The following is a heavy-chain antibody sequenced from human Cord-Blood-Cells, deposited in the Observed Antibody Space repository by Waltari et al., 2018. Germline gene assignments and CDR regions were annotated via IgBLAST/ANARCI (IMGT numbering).Heavy chain of an antibody. V-gene: IGHV4-39*01. J-gene: IGHJ3*02. CDR3: ARRADDAFDI. D-gene: IGHD1-26*01. CDR2: IYYSGST. Sequence: QLQLQASGPGLVKPSETLSLPCTASGGSIRSSSYYWGWIRQPPGKGLEWIGSIYYSGSTYYNPSLKSRVTISVDTSKNQFSLKLSSVTAADTAVYYCARRADDAFDIWGQGTMVTVSS. CDR1: GGSIRSSSYY.